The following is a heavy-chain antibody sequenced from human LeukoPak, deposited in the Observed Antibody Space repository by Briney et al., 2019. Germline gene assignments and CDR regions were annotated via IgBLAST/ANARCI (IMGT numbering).Heavy chain of an antibody. CDR1: GYTFTSYY. CDR3: AKGLEKGGAIRPCDY. J-gene: IGHJ4*02. CDR2: INPSGGST. V-gene: IGHV1-46*01. D-gene: IGHD3-16*02. Sequence: ASVKVSCKASGYTFTSYYMHWVRQAPGQGLEWMGIINPSGGSTSYAQKFQGRVTMTRDTSTSTVYMELSSLRSEDTAVYYCAKGLEKGGAIRPCDYWGQGTLVTVSS.